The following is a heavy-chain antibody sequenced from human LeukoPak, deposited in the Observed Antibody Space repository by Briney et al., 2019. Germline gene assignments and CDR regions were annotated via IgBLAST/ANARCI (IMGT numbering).Heavy chain of an antibody. Sequence: SETLSLTCTVSGGSISSVGNYWSWLRQLPGKGLEWIGYIYYVGNTNYNPSLKSRLSMSVDTSNNQFSLRLTSVTAADTAVYYCARVEVIGSTRYFDYWGQGAMVSVSS. D-gene: IGHD3-16*02. CDR3: ARVEVIGSTRYFDY. J-gene: IGHJ4*02. V-gene: IGHV4-31*03. CDR2: IYYVGNT. CDR1: GGSISSVGNY.